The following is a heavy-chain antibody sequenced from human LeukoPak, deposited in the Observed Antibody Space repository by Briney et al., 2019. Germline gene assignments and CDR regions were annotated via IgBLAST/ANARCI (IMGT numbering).Heavy chain of an antibody. V-gene: IGHV4-34*01. Sequence: SETLSLTCAVYGGSFSGYYWSWIRQPPGKGLEWIGEINHSGSTNYNPSLKSRVTTSVDTSKNQFSLKLSSLTAADTAVYYCARQILYDRSGFFDYWGKGTLVTVSS. CDR2: INHSGST. CDR3: ARQILYDRSGFFDY. J-gene: IGHJ4*02. D-gene: IGHD3-22*01. CDR1: GGSFSGYY.